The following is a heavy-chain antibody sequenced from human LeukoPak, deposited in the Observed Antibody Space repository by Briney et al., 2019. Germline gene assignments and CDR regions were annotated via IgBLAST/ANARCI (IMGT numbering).Heavy chain of an antibody. D-gene: IGHD6-19*01. J-gene: IGHJ4*02. Sequence: SETLSLTCTVSGGSISSSSYYWGWIRQPPGKGLEWIGSIYYSGSTYYNPSLKSRVTISVDTSKNQFSLKLSSVTAADTAVYYCARHHRYLGYSSGSSFDYWGQGTLVTVSS. CDR3: ARHHRYLGYSSGSSFDY. CDR1: GGSISSSSYY. V-gene: IGHV4-39*01. CDR2: IYYSGST.